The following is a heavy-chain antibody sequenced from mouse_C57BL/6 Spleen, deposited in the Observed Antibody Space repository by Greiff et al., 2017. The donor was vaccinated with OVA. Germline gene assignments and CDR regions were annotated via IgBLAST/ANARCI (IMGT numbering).Heavy chain of an antibody. CDR3: ARRGYPWYFDV. CDR1: GYTFTSYW. J-gene: IGHJ1*03. CDR2: IYPGGGSP. D-gene: IGHD2-14*01. Sequence: QVQLQQSGAELVKPGASVKMSCKASGYTFTSYWITWVHQRPGQGLEWIGDIYPGGGSPTYNEKLKSKATLTVDTASITAYMQLSSLTSEDSAVYYGARRGYPWYFDVWGTGTTVTVSS. V-gene: IGHV1-55*01.